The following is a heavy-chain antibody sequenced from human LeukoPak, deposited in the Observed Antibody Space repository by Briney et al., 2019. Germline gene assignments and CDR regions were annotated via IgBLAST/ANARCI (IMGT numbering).Heavy chain of an antibody. J-gene: IGHJ4*02. D-gene: IGHD3-16*02. CDR3: ARGLRLGELSL. V-gene: IGHV5-51*01. CDR2: IYPSDSDT. Sequence: GESLKISCKGSGYNFANSWIGWVRQMPGKGLEWMGIIYPSDSDTRYSPSFQGQVTISADKSISTAYLQWSSLKASDTAVYYCARGLRLGELSLWGQGTLVTVSS. CDR1: GYNFANSW.